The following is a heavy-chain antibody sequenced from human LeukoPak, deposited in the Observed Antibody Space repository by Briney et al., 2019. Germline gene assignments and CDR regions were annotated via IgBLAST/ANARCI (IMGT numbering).Heavy chain of an antibody. Sequence: PSETLSLTCTVSGGSISGFYWSWIRQPPGKGLEWIGRISSSGSTNYNPSLKSRVTISVDTSKNQFSLKLSSVTAADTAVYFCARGPYSYDSSGAFDIWGQGTMVTVSS. V-gene: IGHV4-4*08. D-gene: IGHD3-22*01. CDR2: ISSSGST. CDR3: ARGPYSYDSSGAFDI. J-gene: IGHJ3*02. CDR1: GGSISGFY.